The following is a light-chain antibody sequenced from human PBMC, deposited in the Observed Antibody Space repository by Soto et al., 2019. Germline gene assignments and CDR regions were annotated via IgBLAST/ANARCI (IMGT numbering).Light chain of an antibody. CDR3: QSYDSSLSGYV. CDR2: GNS. J-gene: IGLJ1*01. Sequence: GLAPPPPVSGGPGQRVPNSLPWERPQNGAGYDVHWYQQLPGTAPKLLIYGNSNRPSGVPDRFSGSKSGTSASLAITGLQAEDEADYYCQSYDSSLSGYVFGTGTKV. V-gene: IGLV1-40*01. CDR1: PQNGAGYD.